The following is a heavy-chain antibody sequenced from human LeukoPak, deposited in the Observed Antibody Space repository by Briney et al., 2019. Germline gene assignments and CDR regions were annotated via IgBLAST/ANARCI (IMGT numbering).Heavy chain of an antibody. Sequence: PGGSLRLSCAASGFTVSSNYMSWVRQAPGKGLEWVSVIYSGGSTYYADSVEGRFTISRDNSKNTLYLQMNSLRAEDTAVYYCARTYYYDSSGYYGLDYWGQGTLVTVSS. CDR1: GFTVSSNY. D-gene: IGHD3-22*01. CDR3: ARTYYYDSSGYYGLDY. V-gene: IGHV3-53*01. J-gene: IGHJ4*02. CDR2: IYSGGST.